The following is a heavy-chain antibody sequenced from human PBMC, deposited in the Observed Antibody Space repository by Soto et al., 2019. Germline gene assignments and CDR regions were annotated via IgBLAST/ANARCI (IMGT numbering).Heavy chain of an antibody. Sequence: QVQLVQSGAEVKKPGASVKVSCKASGYTFTSYDINWVRQATGQGLEWMGWMNPNSGNTGYAQKFQGRVTMTRNTSISTXXMXLXSMRSEDTAVYYCAREGEGCSGGSCYSVYYYYGMDVWGQGTTVTVSS. CDR2: MNPNSGNT. J-gene: IGHJ6*02. CDR1: GYTFTSYD. D-gene: IGHD2-15*01. CDR3: AREGEGCSGGSCYSVYYYYGMDV. V-gene: IGHV1-8*01.